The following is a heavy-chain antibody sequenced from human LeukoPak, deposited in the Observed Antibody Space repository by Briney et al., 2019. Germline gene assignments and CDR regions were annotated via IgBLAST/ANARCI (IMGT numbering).Heavy chain of an antibody. CDR3: ATGLGRKWLVRGYYFDY. V-gene: IGHV1-24*01. J-gene: IGHJ4*02. CDR2: FDPEDGET. CDR1: GYTLTELS. Sequence: ASVKVSCKVSGYTLTELSMHWVRQAPGKGLEWMGGFDPEDGETIYAQKFQGRVTMTEDTSTDTAYMELSSLRSEDTAVYYCATGLGRKWLVRGYYFDYWGQGTLVTVSS. D-gene: IGHD6-19*01.